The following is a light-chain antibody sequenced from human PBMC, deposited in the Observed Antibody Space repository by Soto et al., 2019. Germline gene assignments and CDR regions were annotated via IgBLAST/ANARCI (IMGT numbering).Light chain of an antibody. V-gene: IGLV2-23*03. CDR1: SSDVGSYNL. J-gene: IGLJ1*01. CDR3: CSYAGSSTFPYV. CDR2: EGS. Sequence: QSALTQPASVSGSPGQSITISCTGTSSDVGSYNLVSWYQQHPGKAPKLMIYEGSKRHSGVSNRFSGSKSGNTASLTISGLQAEDEADYYCCSYAGSSTFPYVFGTGTKVTV.